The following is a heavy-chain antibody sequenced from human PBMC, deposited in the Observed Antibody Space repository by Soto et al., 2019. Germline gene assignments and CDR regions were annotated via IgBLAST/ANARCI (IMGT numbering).Heavy chain of an antibody. Sequence: EVQLVESGGGLVQPGGSLRLYCAASGFTFNNFWMHWVRQVPGKGLAWISRINNDGSSRSYADSVKGRFTISRDNAKNTLLMIMSRLGVEDTAVYYCARGVADTTSSWFWGQSILVTVS. J-gene: IGHJ1*01. CDR2: INNDGSSR. CDR3: ARGVADTTSSWF. D-gene: IGHD1-26*01. V-gene: IGHV3-74*01. CDR1: GFTFNNFW.